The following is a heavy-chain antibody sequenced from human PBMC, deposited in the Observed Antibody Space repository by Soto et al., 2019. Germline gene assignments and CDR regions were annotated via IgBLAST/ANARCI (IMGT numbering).Heavy chain of an antibody. J-gene: IGHJ4*02. CDR2: ITPFNGNT. Sequence: GASVKVSCKASGYTFTYRYLHWVRQAPGQALEWMGWITPFNGNTNYAQKFQDRVTITRDRSMSTAYMELSSLRSEDTAMYYCASQGVGATDQLDYWGQGTPVTVSS. V-gene: IGHV1-45*02. CDR3: ASQGVGATDQLDY. D-gene: IGHD1-26*01. CDR1: GYTFTYRY.